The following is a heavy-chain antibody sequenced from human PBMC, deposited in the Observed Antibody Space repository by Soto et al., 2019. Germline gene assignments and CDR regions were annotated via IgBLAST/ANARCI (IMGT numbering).Heavy chain of an antibody. CDR2: IVPMFGTS. D-gene: IGHD3-3*01. V-gene: IGHV1-69*06. CDR1: GGTSTRYA. J-gene: IGHJ4*02. CDR3: NRGSEYDFWSGYL. Sequence: QERLVQSGAEVREPGSSVKVSCKVTGGTSTRYAINWVRQAPGQGLEWMGGIVPMFGTSKYAQKFQGRVTITADTSTNIAYMELSSLRSEDTAVYYCNRGSEYDFWSGYLWGQGTLVSVSS.